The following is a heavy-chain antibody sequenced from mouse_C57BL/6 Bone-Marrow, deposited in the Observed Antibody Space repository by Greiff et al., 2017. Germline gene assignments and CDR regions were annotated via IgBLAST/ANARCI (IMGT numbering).Heavy chain of an antibody. D-gene: IGHD2-4*01. J-gene: IGHJ3*01. V-gene: IGHV1-55*01. CDR1: GYTFTSYW. Sequence: VQLQQPGAELVKPGASVKMSCKASGYTFTSYWITWVKQRPGQGLEWIGDIYPGSGSTNYNEKFKSKATLTVDTSSSTAYMQLSSLTSEDSAVYYCARCGRNCDDYSWFAYWGQGTLVTVSA. CDR2: IYPGSGST. CDR3: ARCGRNCDDYSWFAY.